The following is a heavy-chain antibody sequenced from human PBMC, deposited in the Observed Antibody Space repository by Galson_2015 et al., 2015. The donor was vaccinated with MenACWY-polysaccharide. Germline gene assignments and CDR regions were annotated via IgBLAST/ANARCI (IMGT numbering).Heavy chain of an antibody. V-gene: IGHV4-39*01. CDR2: IYYSGST. D-gene: IGHD2-2*01. J-gene: IGHJ5*02. CDR3: ARPKPGYCSSTSCPPVRFDP. CDR1: GGSISSSSYY. Sequence: SETLSLTCTVSGGSISSSSYYWGWIRQPPGKGLEWIGSIYYSGSTYYYPSLKSRVTISVDTSKNQFSLKLSSVTAADTAVYYCARPKPGYCSSTSCPPVRFDPWGQGTLVTVSS.